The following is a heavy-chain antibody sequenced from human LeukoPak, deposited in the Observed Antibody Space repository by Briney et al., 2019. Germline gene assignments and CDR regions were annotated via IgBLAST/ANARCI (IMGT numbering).Heavy chain of an antibody. J-gene: IGHJ6*03. CDR1: GASISSDY. V-gene: IGHV4-59*01. D-gene: IGHD3-10*01. CDR3: ARVPSEGKVIPRRYYYMDV. CDR2: MYYSGST. Sequence: SETLSLTCTVSGASISSDYWTWIRQPPGKGLEWIGYMYYSGSTNYNPSLKSRVTISIDTSKNQFSLNLSSVTAADTAVYYCARVPSEGKVIPRRYYYMDVWGKGTTVTVSS.